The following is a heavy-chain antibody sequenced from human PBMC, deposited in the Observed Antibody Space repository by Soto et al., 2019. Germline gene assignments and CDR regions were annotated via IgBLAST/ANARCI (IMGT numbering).Heavy chain of an antibody. CDR2: INPSDGST. D-gene: IGHD5-12*01. Sequence: QGQLVQSGTEVKKPGASVKVSCKASGYTFTNYFIHWVRQAPGQGLEWMGRINPSDGSTTYAQKFRGRITMTRDSSTSTVYMEQSSLRSEGTAVYYCARGGPEMATIGSFDYWGQGTLVTVSS. CDR1: GYTFTNYF. V-gene: IGHV1-46*01. J-gene: IGHJ4*02. CDR3: ARGGPEMATIGSFDY.